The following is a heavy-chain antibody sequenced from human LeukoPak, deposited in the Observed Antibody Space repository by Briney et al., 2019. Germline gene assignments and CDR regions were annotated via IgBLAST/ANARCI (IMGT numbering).Heavy chain of an antibody. CDR3: ARDNIAVAVDYYFDY. V-gene: IGHV3-48*01. J-gene: IGHJ4*02. Sequence: GGSLRLSCAASGFTFSSYNMNWVRQAPGKGLEWVSYISSSSSTIYYADSVKGRFTISRDNAKNSLYLQMNSLRAEDTAVYYCARDNIAVAVDYYFDYWGQGTLVTVSS. D-gene: IGHD6-19*01. CDR2: ISSSSSTI. CDR1: GFTFSSYN.